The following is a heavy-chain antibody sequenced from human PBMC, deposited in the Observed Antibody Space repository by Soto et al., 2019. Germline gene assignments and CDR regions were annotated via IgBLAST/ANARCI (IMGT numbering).Heavy chain of an antibody. V-gene: IGHV3-53*01. CDR3: ASWVIALGGTGYFRH. J-gene: IGHJ1*01. CDR1: GFTVSSNF. Sequence: GGSLRLSCAASGFTVSSNFMSWVRQAPGKGLEWVSGISANGGRANYADSVKGRFSLSRDNSKNTMFLQMDSLTAEDTAIYYCASWVIALGGTGYFRHWGQGTLVTVSS. CDR2: SANGGRA. D-gene: IGHD6-19*01.